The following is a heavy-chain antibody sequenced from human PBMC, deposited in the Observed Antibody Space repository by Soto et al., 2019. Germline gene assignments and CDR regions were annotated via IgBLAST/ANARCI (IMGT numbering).Heavy chain of an antibody. J-gene: IGHJ4*02. V-gene: IGHV3-21*01. D-gene: IGHD6-19*01. Sequence: GGSLRLSCAASGFTFSSHSMNWVRQAPGKGLEWVSSISSSSSYIYYADSVKGRFTISRDNAKNSLYLQVNSLRAEDTAVYYCARGPMAADFDYWGQGTVVTVSS. CDR1: GFTFSSHS. CDR2: ISSSSSYI. CDR3: ARGPMAADFDY.